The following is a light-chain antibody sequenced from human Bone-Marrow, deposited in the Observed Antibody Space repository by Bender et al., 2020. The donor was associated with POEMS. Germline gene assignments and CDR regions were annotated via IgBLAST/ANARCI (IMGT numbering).Light chain of an antibody. CDR3: CSYIFNHTWV. Sequence: QSVLTQPPSASGTPGQRVTISCSGGSSNIGAHAVNWYQHLPGTAPKLLIYSSHRRPSGVPDRFSGSQSGDTAYLTISGLQPEDEADYYCCSYIFNHTWVFGGGTKLTVL. CDR1: SSNIGAHA. V-gene: IGLV1-44*01. CDR2: SSH. J-gene: IGLJ3*02.